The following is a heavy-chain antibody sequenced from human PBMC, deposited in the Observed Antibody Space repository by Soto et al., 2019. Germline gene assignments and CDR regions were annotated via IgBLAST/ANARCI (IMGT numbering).Heavy chain of an antibody. Sequence: PSETLSLTCTVSGGSISSSSYYWGWIRQPPGKGLEWIGSIYYSGSTYYNPSLKSRVTISVDTSKNQFSLKLSSVTAADTAVYYCARGVSPVEGWYYGMDVWGQGTTVTVSS. CDR3: ARGVSPVEGWYYGMDV. CDR2: IYYSGST. D-gene: IGHD3-3*01. J-gene: IGHJ6*02. CDR1: GGSISSSSYY. V-gene: IGHV4-39*01.